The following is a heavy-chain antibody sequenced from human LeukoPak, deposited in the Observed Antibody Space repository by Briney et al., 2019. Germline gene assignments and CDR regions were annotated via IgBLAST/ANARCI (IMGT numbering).Heavy chain of an antibody. CDR1: GFTFSSYW. V-gene: IGHV3-7*01. CDR2: IKQDGSEK. CDR3: ARMAACTGGDCYSGDY. J-gene: IGHJ4*02. D-gene: IGHD2-21*02. Sequence: GGSLRLSCAASGFTFSSYWMSWVRQAPGKGLEWVANIKQDGSEKYYVDSVKGRFTISRDNAKNSLYQQMNSLRVEDTAVYYCARMAACTGGDCYSGDYWGQGTLVTVSS.